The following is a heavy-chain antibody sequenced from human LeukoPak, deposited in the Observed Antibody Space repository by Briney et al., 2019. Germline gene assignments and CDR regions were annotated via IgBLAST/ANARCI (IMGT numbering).Heavy chain of an antibody. CDR2: ISWNSGSI. D-gene: IGHD3-10*01. CDR1: GFTFDDYA. Sequence: GGSLRLSCAASGFTFDDYAMHWVRQAPGKGLEWVSGISWNSGSIGYADSVKGRFTISRDNAKNSLYLQMGSLRAEDMAVYYCARDVKVFRGVWFGELGPFDYWGQGTLVTVSS. J-gene: IGHJ4*02. CDR3: ARDVKVFRGVWFGELGPFDY. V-gene: IGHV3-9*03.